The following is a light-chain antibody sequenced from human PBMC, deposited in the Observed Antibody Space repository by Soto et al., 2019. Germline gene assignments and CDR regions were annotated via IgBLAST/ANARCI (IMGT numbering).Light chain of an antibody. CDR3: QQYGTYPLYS. Sequence: EIVLTQSPGTLSLSPGERATLSCRASQSVSSSYLAWYQQKPGHAPRLLIYATASRATGIPDRFSGSGSGTDFTLTISSLEPEDFAVYFCQQYGTYPLYSFGQGTKLEIK. V-gene: IGKV3-20*01. CDR2: ATA. J-gene: IGKJ2*01. CDR1: QSVSSSY.